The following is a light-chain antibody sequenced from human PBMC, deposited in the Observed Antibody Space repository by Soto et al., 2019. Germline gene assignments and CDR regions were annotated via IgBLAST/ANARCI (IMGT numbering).Light chain of an antibody. CDR1: SSNIGAGYD. V-gene: IGLV1-40*01. CDR2: GTS. J-gene: IGLJ2*01. CDR3: QSSDTSLSGSEV. Sequence: QSALTQPPSVSGAPGQRVTISCTGSSSNIGAGYDVHWYQQLPGTAPKLLIFGTSYRSSGVPDRFSGSKSGTSASLAITGLQAEDEADYYCQSSDTSLSGSEVFGGGTKLTVL.